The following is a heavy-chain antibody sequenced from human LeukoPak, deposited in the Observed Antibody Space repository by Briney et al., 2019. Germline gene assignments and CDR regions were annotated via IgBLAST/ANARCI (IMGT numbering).Heavy chain of an antibody. D-gene: IGHD1-26*01. V-gene: IGHV3-33*01. CDR2: IWYDGSNK. CDR1: GFTFTTYG. Sequence: DPGGSLRLSCAASGFTFTTYGMHWVRQAPGKGLEWVAVIWYDGSNKYHADSVKGRFTIYRDNSKNTLYLQMNSLRAEDTAVYYCARETAPQPYSGSYYDYYYGMDVWGRGTTVTVSS. J-gene: IGHJ6*02. CDR3: ARETAPQPYSGSYYDYYYGMDV.